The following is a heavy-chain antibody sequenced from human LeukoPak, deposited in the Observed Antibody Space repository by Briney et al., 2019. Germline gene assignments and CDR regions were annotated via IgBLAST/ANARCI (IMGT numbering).Heavy chain of an antibody. CDR1: GYTFTGYY. D-gene: IGHD5-12*01. Sequence: LGASVKVSCKASGYTFTGYYMHWVRQAPGQGFEWMGWINPNSGGTNYAQKFQGRVTMTRDTSISTAYMELGRLRSDDTAVYYCARVVVATKKSWRYYYYGMDVWGQGTTVTVSS. V-gene: IGHV1-2*03. CDR2: INPNSGGT. J-gene: IGHJ6*02. CDR3: ARVVVATKKSWRYYYYGMDV.